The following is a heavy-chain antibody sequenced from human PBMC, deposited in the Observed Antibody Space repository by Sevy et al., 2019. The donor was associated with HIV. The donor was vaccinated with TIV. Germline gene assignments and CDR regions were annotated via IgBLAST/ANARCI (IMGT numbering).Heavy chain of an antibody. J-gene: IGHJ3*02. D-gene: IGHD2-15*01. CDR1: GFTFSDYY. CDR3: ARGLGSSSDAFDI. V-gene: IGHV3-11*01. CDR2: ISGSGATI. Sequence: GGSLRLSCAASGFTFSDYYMSWIRQGPEKGLEWISYISGSGATIFYADSIKGRFTISRDNAKNSLFLQINSLKAEDTAVYYCARGLGSSSDAFDIWGQGTMVTVSS.